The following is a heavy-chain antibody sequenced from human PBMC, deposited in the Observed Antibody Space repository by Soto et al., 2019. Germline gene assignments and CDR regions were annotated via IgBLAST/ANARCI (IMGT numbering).Heavy chain of an antibody. CDR3: ARGASDIVATITGWFDP. D-gene: IGHD5-12*01. Sequence: EVQLVESGGGLVQPGGSLRLSCAASGFTFSSYDMHWVRQATGKGLEWVSAIGTAGDTYYPGSVKGRFTISRENAKNSLYLQMNSLRAGDTAVYYCARGASDIVATITGWFDPWGQRTLVTVSS. V-gene: IGHV3-13*04. CDR2: IGTAGDT. J-gene: IGHJ5*02. CDR1: GFTFSSYD.